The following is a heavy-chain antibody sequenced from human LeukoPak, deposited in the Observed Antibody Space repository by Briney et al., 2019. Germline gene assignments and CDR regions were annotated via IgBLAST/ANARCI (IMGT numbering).Heavy chain of an antibody. D-gene: IGHD3-10*01. Sequence: PGGSLRLSCAASGFTFSLYAMHWVRQAPGKGLEYVSVITSNGGGTYYADSVKGRFTISRDNSKNMVYLQIGSLRDEDMAVYYCARGGSGSPLDFWGQGTLVTVSS. V-gene: IGHV3-64*02. CDR3: ARGGSGSPLDF. CDR2: ITSNGGGT. CDR1: GFTFSLYA. J-gene: IGHJ4*02.